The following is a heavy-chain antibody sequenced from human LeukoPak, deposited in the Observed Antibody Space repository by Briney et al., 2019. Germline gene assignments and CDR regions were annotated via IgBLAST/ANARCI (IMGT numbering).Heavy chain of an antibody. CDR2: VKTDGRTT. J-gene: IGHJ6*03. Sequence: SGGSLRLSCAAAGFTFSRYGMHWVRQAPGKGLVWVSHVKTDGRTTHYADSVKGRFTTSRDNAKNTLYLQMNSLTVEDTAVYYCAKARGAYGAYYYYIDVWGKGTTVTVSS. D-gene: IGHD1-26*01. CDR1: GFTFSRYG. V-gene: IGHV3-74*01. CDR3: AKARGAYGAYYYYIDV.